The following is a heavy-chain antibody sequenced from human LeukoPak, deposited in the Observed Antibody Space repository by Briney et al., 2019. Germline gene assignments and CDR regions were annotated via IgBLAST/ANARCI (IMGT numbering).Heavy chain of an antibody. D-gene: IGHD5-12*01. CDR1: GLTFSSFG. CDR2: ISASGGST. J-gene: IGHJ6*03. V-gene: IGHV3-23*01. CDR3: ARVRVPNSGYDPYYYMDV. Sequence: HPGGSLRLSCAASGLTFSSFGMSWVRQAPGKGLEWVSAISASGGSTYYADSVKGRFTISRDNSKNTLYLQMNSLRAEDTAVYYCARVRVPNSGYDPYYYMDVWGKGTTVTVSS.